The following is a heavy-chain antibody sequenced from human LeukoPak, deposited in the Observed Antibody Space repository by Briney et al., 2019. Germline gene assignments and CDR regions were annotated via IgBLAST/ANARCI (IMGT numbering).Heavy chain of an antibody. CDR3: ARGSTYYDSSGQVPFDY. D-gene: IGHD3-22*01. CDR1: GFTFSSYS. V-gene: IGHV3-48*01. CDR2: ISSSSSTI. J-gene: IGHJ4*02. Sequence: GGSLRLSCAASGFTFSSYSMNWVRQAPGKGPEWVSYISSSSSTIYYADSVKGRFTISRDNAKDSLYLQMNSLRAEDTAVYYCARGSTYYDSSGQVPFDYWGQGTLVTVSS.